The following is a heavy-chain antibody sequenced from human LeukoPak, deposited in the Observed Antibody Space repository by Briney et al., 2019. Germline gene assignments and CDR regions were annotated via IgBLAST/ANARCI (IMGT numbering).Heavy chain of an antibody. D-gene: IGHD2-21*01. Sequence: AAVKVSCKASGYTFTAQYMHWVRHAPGQGIEWMGWHNPNNGDTKYAQRFLGRVTMTRDTSTATAYMELSSLRSDDTAVYFCASYPRNIPTPPFDYWGQGTLVTVSS. CDR3: ASYPRNIPTPPFDY. CDR2: HNPNNGDT. CDR1: GYTFTAQY. J-gene: IGHJ4*02. V-gene: IGHV1-2*02.